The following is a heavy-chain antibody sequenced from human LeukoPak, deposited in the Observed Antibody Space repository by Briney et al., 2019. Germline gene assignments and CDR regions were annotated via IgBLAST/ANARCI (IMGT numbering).Heavy chain of an antibody. Sequence: PGGSLRLSCAASGFTFSDTYMSWIRQPPGKGREWVSYISGSSSDIKYADSVKGRFTVSRDNAKNTLYVQMNSLRVEDSAVYYCVRGAPSAADWGQGTLVTVSS. CDR1: GFTFSDTY. CDR3: VRGAPSAAD. J-gene: IGHJ4*02. CDR2: ISGSSSDI. V-gene: IGHV3-11*06.